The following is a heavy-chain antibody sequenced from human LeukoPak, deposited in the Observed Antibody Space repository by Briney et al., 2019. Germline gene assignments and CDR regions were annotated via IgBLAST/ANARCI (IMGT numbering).Heavy chain of an antibody. D-gene: IGHD2-15*01. CDR3: AKVGCSGGSCQGRGVYY. V-gene: IGHV3-23*01. J-gene: IGHJ4*02. Sequence: PWGSLRLSCAASGFTFSSYAMSWVRQAPGKGLEWVSAISGSGGSTYYADSVKGRFTISRDNSKNTLYLQMTSLRAEDTAVYYCAKVGCSGGSCQGRGVYYWGQGTLVTVSS. CDR2: ISGSGGST. CDR1: GFTFSSYA.